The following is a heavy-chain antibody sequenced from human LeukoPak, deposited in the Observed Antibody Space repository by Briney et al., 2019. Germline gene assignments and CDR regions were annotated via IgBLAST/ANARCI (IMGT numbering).Heavy chain of an antibody. CDR1: GGTFSSYA. CDR2: IIPIFGTA. V-gene: IGHV1-69*06. Sequence: GASVKVSCKASGGTFSSYAFSWVRQAPGQGLEWMGGIIPIFGTANYAQKFQGRVTITADKSTSTAYMELRSLRSDDTAVYYCARDLKRGYSSGRYSWGTGSSNDYWGQGTLVTVSS. D-gene: IGHD6-19*01. CDR3: ARDLKRGYSSGRYSWGTGSSNDY. J-gene: IGHJ4*02.